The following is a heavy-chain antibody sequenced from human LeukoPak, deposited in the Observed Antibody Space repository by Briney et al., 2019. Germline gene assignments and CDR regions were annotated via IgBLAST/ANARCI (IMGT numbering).Heavy chain of an antibody. Sequence: SGGSLRLSCAASGFSFSSHGMSWVRQAPGKGLEWASGIIGGAGSTYYADSVKGRFTISGDNSKNTLFLQMNSLRAEDTAVYYCAHGAMYQLDYWGQGTLVTVSS. CDR2: IIGGAGST. D-gene: IGHD2-2*01. V-gene: IGHV3-23*01. J-gene: IGHJ4*02. CDR1: GFSFSSHG. CDR3: AHGAMYQLDY.